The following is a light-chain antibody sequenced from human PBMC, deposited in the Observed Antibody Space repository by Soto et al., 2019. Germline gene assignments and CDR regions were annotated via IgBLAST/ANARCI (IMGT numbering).Light chain of an antibody. CDR1: QNIDIN. CDR2: RAS. Sequence: SVMTQSPATLAVSPGEGATLSCRASQNIDINLVWYQQKPGQAPRLLIFRASTRATGIPARFSGSGSGTEFTLTISSLQSEDFAVYYCQQYHHWPPITFGQGTRLEIK. V-gene: IGKV3-15*01. J-gene: IGKJ5*01. CDR3: QQYHHWPPIT.